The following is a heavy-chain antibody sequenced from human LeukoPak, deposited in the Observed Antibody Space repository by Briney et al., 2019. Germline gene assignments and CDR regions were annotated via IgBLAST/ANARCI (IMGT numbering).Heavy chain of an antibody. CDR1: GDSVSSNSAA. D-gene: IGHD3-10*01. V-gene: IGHV6-1*01. J-gene: IGHJ4*02. Sequence: SQTLSLTCAISGDSVSSNSAAWNWIRQSPSRGLEWLGRTYYRSKWYNDYAVSVKSRITINPDTSKNQFSLKLSSVTAADTAVYYCARGRPGARVFDYWGQGTLVTVSS. CDR2: TYYRSKWYN. CDR3: ARGRPGARVFDY.